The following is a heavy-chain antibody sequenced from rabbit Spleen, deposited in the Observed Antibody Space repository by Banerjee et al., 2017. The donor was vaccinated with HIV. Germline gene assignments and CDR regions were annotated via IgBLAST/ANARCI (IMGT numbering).Heavy chain of an antibody. CDR2: ISTGGSA. V-gene: IGHV1S17*01. CDR3: AREAAGNSFYFDL. D-gene: IGHD8-1*01. J-gene: IGHJ4*01. CDR1: EFDISTYH. Sequence: QEQLEETGGGLVQPGGSLTLTCTASEFDISTYHLGWVRQAPGKGLECIGWISTGGSAYYANWVNGRFTISRDNAQNTVNLKLSSLTTSDTATYFCAREAAGNSFYFDLWGQGTLVTVS.